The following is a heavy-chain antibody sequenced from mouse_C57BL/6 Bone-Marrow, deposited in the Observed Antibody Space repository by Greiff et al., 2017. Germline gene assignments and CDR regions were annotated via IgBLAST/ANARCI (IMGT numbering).Heavy chain of an antibody. J-gene: IGHJ1*03. CDR3: ARSSPRGGSSSYWYFDV. CDR1: GYSFTGYY. D-gene: IGHD1-1*01. V-gene: IGHV1-42*01. Sequence: VQLQQSGPELVKPGASVKISCKASGYSFTGYYMNWVKQSPEKSLEWIGEITPSTGGTTYNQKFKAKATLTVDKSSRTAYMQLKSLTSEDSAVYSCARSSPRGGSSSYWYFDVWGTGTTVTVSS. CDR2: ITPSTGGT.